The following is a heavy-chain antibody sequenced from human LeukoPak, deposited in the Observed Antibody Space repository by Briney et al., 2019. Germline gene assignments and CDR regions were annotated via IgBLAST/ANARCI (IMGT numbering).Heavy chain of an antibody. CDR1: GFTFGGYT. V-gene: IGHV3-21*01. D-gene: IGHD3-16*02. CDR3: ARVSIFGVVIANDY. Sequence: GGSLRLSCAASGFTFGGYTMSWVSQAPGKGLQWVSTITSGGDYMYYADPVKGRFTISRDDSKNSLYLHMNSLRAEDTAVYYCARVSIFGVVIANDYWGQGTVVAVSS. J-gene: IGHJ4*02. CDR2: ITSGGDYM.